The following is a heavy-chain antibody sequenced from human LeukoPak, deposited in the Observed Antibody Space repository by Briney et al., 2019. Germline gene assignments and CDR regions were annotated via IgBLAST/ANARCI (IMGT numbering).Heavy chain of an antibody. J-gene: IGHJ3*02. CDR3: ANLWIAVAAMGAFDI. V-gene: IGHV3-23*01. D-gene: IGHD6-19*01. Sequence: GGSLRLSCAASRFTFSSYAMSWVRQAPGEGLEWVSAISGSGGSTYYADSVKGRFTISRDNSKNTLYLQMNSLRAEDTAVYYCANLWIAVAAMGAFDIWGQGTMVTVSS. CDR2: ISGSGGST. CDR1: RFTFSSYA.